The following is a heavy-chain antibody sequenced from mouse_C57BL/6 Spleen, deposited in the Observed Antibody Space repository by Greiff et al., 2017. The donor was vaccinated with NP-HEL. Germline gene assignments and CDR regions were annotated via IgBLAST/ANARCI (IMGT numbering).Heavy chain of an antibody. V-gene: IGHV1-76*01. Sequence: QVQLQQSGAELVRPGASVKLSCKASGYTFTDYYINWVKQRPGQGLEWIARIYPGSGNTYYNEKFKGKATLTAEKSSSTAYMQLSSLTSEDSAVYFCARDYGSKLGLAYWGKGTLVTVSA. CDR3: ARDYGSKLGLAY. J-gene: IGHJ3*01. CDR1: GYTFTDYY. D-gene: IGHD1-1*01. CDR2: IYPGSGNT.